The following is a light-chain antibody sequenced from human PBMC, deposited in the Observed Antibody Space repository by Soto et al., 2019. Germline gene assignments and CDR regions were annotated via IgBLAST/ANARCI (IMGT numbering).Light chain of an antibody. CDR1: QSVSSSY. Sequence: ELVLTQSPGTLSLSPGERVTLSCRASQSVSSSYLAWYQQKPGQAPRLLIYGASGRATGIPDRFSGSGSGTGFTLTISRLEPEDFAVYYCQQDGSSLFTFGGGTQVEIK. J-gene: IGKJ4*01. CDR3: QQDGSSLFT. V-gene: IGKV3-20*01. CDR2: GAS.